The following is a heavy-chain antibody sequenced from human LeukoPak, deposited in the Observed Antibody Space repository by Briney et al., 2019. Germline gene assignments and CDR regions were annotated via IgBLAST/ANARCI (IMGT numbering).Heavy chain of an antibody. CDR2: IYYSGST. CDR3: ASRLVDSYYYYGMDV. D-gene: IGHD5-24*01. J-gene: IGHJ6*02. Sequence: SETLSLTCTVSGGSISNFYWSWIRQPPGKGLEWIGYIYYSGSTDYNPSLKSRVSISVDTSKNQFSLELSSATAADTAVYYCASRLVDSYYYYGMDVWGQGTTVTVSS. V-gene: IGHV4-59*01. CDR1: GGSISNFY.